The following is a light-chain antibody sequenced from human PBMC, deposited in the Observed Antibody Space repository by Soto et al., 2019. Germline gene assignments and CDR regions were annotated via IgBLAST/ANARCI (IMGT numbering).Light chain of an antibody. CDR2: GNS. J-gene: IGLJ2*01. Sequence: QSVLTQPPSVSGAPGQRVTISCTGSSSNIGAGYDVHWYQQLPGTAPKLLIYGNSNRPSGVPDRFSGSKSGTSASLAITGLQAEDEADYYCQSYDCSLSNVVFGGGTKVTVL. CDR3: QSYDCSLSNVV. CDR1: SSNIGAGYD. V-gene: IGLV1-40*01.